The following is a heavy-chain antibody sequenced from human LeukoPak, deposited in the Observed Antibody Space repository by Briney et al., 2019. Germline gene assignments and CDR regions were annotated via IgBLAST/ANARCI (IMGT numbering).Heavy chain of an antibody. D-gene: IGHD6-25*01. CDR3: SKDAAVLTSGTAASSHEY. V-gene: IGHV3-30*18. CDR2: ISYSGVVK. J-gene: IGHJ4*02. Sequence: QSGTSLRLSCTASGYTFSDYGMHWVRQAPGKGLEWLSVISYSGVVKFYADSVKGRFTISRDNSKNTVYLQMNNLADEDTAVYYCSKDAAVLTSGTAASSHEYWGQGTLVTVSS. CDR1: GYTFSDYG.